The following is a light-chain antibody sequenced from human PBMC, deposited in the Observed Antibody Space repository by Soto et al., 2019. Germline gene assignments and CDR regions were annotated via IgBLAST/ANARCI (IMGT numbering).Light chain of an antibody. J-gene: IGLJ1*01. CDR1: SNDIGAYKY. CDR3: SSYTTGSTLYV. Sequence: QSVLTQPASVSGSPGQSITISCTGSSNDIGAYKYVSWYQQYPGKAPKLIIFEVSNRPSGVSNRFSGSKSGNTASLTIAGREAEGEADYHCSSYTTGSTLYVFGGGTKLTVL. CDR2: EVS. V-gene: IGLV2-14*01.